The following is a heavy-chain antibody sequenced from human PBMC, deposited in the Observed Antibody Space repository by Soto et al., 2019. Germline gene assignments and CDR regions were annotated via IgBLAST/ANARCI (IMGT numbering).Heavy chain of an antibody. Sequence: GESLKISCKGSGYSFTSYWIGWVRQMPGKGLEWMGIIYPGDSDTRYSPSFQGQVTISADKSISTAYLQWSSLKASDTAMYYCARQARPKCSSTSCYADYWGQGTLVTVSS. D-gene: IGHD2-2*01. CDR1: GYSFTSYW. V-gene: IGHV5-51*01. J-gene: IGHJ4*02. CDR2: IYPGDSDT. CDR3: ARQARPKCSSTSCYADY.